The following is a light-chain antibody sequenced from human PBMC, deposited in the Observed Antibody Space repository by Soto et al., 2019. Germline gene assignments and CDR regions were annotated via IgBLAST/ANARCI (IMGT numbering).Light chain of an antibody. J-gene: IGLJ1*01. Sequence: QSVLTQQPSLSATPGQRVNISCSGSFSNIGDNAVNWYQQLPGAAPKLLIYLNDQRPSGVPDRFSGSKSGTSAFLAISGLQSEDEADYYCAAWDDSLNALFGTGTKLTVL. CDR1: FSNIGDNA. CDR2: LND. V-gene: IGLV1-44*01. CDR3: AAWDDSLNAL.